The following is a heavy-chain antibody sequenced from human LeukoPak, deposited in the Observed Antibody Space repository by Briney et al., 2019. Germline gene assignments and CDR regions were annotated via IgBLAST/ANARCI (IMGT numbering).Heavy chain of an antibody. V-gene: IGHV3-33*01. J-gene: IGHJ4*02. CDR3: TRYNNDHFDY. D-gene: IGHD1-14*01. CDR2: IAYDGSRA. CDR1: GFTFGGYG. Sequence: GGSLRLSCAGSGFTFGGYGMHWFRQTPGKGLEWVAVIAYDGSRAFYADSVEGRFTISRDNSKNTMSVQMDDLRAEDTAVYYCTRYNNDHFDYWGQGTLVTVSS.